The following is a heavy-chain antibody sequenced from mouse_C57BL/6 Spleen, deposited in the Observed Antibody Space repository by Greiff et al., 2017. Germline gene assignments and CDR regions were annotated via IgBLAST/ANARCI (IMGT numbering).Heavy chain of an antibody. CDR1: GYAFSSYW. V-gene: IGHV1-80*01. D-gene: IGHD2-4*01. J-gene: IGHJ2*01. Sequence: VKLQESGAELVKPGASVKISCKASGYAFSSYWMNWVKQRPGKGLEWIGQIYPGDGDTNYNGKFKGKATLTADKSSSTAYMQLSSLTSEDSAVYFCARRGDDYHFDYWGQGTTLTVSS. CDR2: IYPGDGDT. CDR3: ARRGDDYHFDY.